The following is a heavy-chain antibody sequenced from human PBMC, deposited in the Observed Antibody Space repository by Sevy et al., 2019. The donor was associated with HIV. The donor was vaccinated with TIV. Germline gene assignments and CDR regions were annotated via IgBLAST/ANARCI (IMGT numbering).Heavy chain of an antibody. V-gene: IGHV4-39*01. J-gene: IGHJ6*02. CDR1: GGSISSSSYY. CDR3: ARHSVGATTHYYYGMDV. Sequence: SETLSLTCTVSGGSISSSSYYWGWIRQPPGKGLEWIGSIYYSGSTYYNPSLKSRVTISVDTSKNQFSLKRSSVTAADTAVYYCARHSVGATTHYYYGMDVWGQGTTVTVSS. D-gene: IGHD1-26*01. CDR2: IYYSGST.